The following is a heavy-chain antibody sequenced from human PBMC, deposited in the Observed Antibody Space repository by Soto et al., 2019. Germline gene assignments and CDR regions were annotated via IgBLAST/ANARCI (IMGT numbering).Heavy chain of an antibody. CDR3: AREGNTRDGYYYDY. CDR1: GFTFNTYG. Sequence: QMQLVESGGGVVQPGRSLRLSCAASGFTFNTYGMHWVRQAPGKGLEWVAGKWYDGRNKDYADSVKGRFTISRDNSKNTLSLQMNSRPAEDTAVYYCAREGNTRDGYYYDYWGQGTLVTVSA. J-gene: IGHJ4*02. V-gene: IGHV3-33*01. D-gene: IGHD1-26*01. CDR2: KWYDGRNK.